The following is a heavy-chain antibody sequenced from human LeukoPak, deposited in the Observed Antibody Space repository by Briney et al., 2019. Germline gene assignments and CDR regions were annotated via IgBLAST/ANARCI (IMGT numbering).Heavy chain of an antibody. CDR2: IRTDGHDT. J-gene: IGHJ4*02. V-gene: IGHV3-74*01. CDR1: GFSLTNHW. Sequence: GGSLRLPCAASGFSLTNHWMHWVRQAPGEGLVWVSRIRTDGHDTSYADSVKGRFTISRDNAKNTLYLQINSLRDEDTAVYYCARDLVAGSGSLDYWGQGTLVTVSS. CDR3: ARDLVAGSGSLDY. D-gene: IGHD3-10*01.